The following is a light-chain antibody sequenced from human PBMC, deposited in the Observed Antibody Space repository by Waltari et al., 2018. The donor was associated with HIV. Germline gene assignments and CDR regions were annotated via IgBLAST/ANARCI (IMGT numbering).Light chain of an antibody. J-gene: IGLJ2*01. CDR2: ANI. V-gene: IGLV3-10*01. CDR3: YSTESNGNHRV. Sequence: SYELTQPPSVSVSPGQTARITCSGDTFPKKHANWYQQKSGQAPVLVIYANIKRPSGITERFSGSSSGTMAILTISGAEVEDEADYYCYSTESNGNHRVFGGGTKLTVL. CDR1: TFPKKH.